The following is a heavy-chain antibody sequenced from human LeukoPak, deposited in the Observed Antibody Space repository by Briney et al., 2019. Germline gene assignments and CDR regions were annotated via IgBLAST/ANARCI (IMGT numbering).Heavy chain of an antibody. Sequence: GGCLRLACAASGFTFSSYSMNWVRQAPGKGLEWVASISSRSSYIYYADSVKGRFTISRDNAKNSLYLQMNSLRAEDTAVYYCARDLVLDLPSFHPWRQGTLVTVSS. J-gene: IGHJ5*02. D-gene: IGHD6-13*01. V-gene: IGHV3-21*01. CDR2: ISSRSSYI. CDR1: GFTFSSYS. CDR3: ARDLVLDLPSFHP.